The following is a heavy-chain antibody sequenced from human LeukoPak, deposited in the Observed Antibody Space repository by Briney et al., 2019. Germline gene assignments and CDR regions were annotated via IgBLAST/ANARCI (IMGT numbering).Heavy chain of an antibody. Sequence: ASVKVSCKASGYTFTSYDINWLRQATRQWLEWMGWMNANSGNTGYAQKFQGRVTMTRNTSISTAYMELSSLRSEDTAVYYYAILLWYSSGWYTGNWLDPGGQGTLVTVSS. CDR3: AILLWYSSGWYTGNWLDP. D-gene: IGHD6-19*01. V-gene: IGHV1-8*01. CDR2: MNANSGNT. CDR1: GYTFTSYD. J-gene: IGHJ5*02.